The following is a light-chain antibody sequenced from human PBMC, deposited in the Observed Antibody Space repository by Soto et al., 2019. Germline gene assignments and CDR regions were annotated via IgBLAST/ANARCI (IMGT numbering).Light chain of an antibody. CDR1: QSLLHSNGYNY. V-gene: IGKV2-28*01. Sequence: DIVMIQSPLALPVTPGEPASISCRSSQSLLHSNGYNYLDWYLQQPGQSPQLLIFLGSNRASGVPDRFSGSGSGTDFTLKINRVEAGDVGIYYCMQSLQAPQLTFGGGTRVEIK. J-gene: IGKJ4*01. CDR2: LGS. CDR3: MQSLQAPQLT.